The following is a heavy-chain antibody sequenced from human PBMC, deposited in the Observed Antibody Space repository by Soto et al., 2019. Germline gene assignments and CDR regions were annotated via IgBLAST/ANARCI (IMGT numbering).Heavy chain of an antibody. CDR2: INAGNGNT. V-gene: IGHV1-3*01. J-gene: IGHJ3*02. CDR3: AITEQWLKNGAFDI. D-gene: IGHD6-19*01. Sequence: QVQLVQSGAEVKKPGASVKVSCKASGYTVTRFSMQWVRQAPGQRLEWMGWINAGNGNTKYSQKFQNKVNITRDTFASTVYMEVRSLRSEDTAVYYCAITEQWLKNGAFDIWGQGT. CDR1: GYTVTRFS.